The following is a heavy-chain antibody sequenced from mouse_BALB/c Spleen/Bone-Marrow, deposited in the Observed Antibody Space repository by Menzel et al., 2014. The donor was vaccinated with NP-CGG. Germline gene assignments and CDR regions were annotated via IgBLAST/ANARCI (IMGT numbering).Heavy chain of an antibody. D-gene: IGHD2-4*01. CDR2: INPGSGGT. J-gene: IGHJ4*01. CDR1: GYAFTNYL. CDR3: ARDGDYDEGYAMDY. V-gene: IGHV1-54*01. Sequence: QVQLKQSGAELVRPGTSVKVSCKASGYAFTNYLIEWVKQRPGQGLEWIGVINPGSGGTNYNEKFKGKATLTADKPSSTAYMQLSNLTSDDSAVYFCARDGDYDEGYAMDYWGQGTSVTVSS.